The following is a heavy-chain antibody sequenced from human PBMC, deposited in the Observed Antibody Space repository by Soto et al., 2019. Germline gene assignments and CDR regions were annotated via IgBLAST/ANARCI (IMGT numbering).Heavy chain of an antibody. Sequence: KTSETLSLTCTVSGGSTSSDNYWSWIRQPPGKGLEWIRHIYYSGNTDYNPSLKSRLAISIDTSKNQFSLKLSSVTAADTAVYFCAREGGESSDGLYYFDSWGQGSLVTVSS. CDR3: AREGGESSDGLYYFDS. J-gene: IGHJ4*02. CDR1: GGSTSSDNY. D-gene: IGHD3-16*01. CDR2: IYYSGNT. V-gene: IGHV4-30-4*01.